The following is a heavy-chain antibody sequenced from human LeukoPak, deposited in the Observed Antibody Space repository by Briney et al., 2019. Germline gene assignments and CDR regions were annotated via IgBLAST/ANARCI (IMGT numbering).Heavy chain of an antibody. D-gene: IGHD3-22*01. CDR1: GFTFSSYA. CDR3: ARDPSSYDSSASDY. V-gene: IGHV3-23*01. J-gene: IGHJ4*02. Sequence: PGGSLRLSCAASGFTFSSYAMHWVRQAPGKGLESVSSISDSGGNTFYADSVKGRFTISRDNAKNTLYLQMNSLRAEDTAVYYCARDPSSYDSSASDYWGQGTLVTVSS. CDR2: ISDSGGNT.